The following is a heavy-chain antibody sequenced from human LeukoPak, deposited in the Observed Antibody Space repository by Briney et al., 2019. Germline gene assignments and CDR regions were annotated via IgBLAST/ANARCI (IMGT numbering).Heavy chain of an antibody. V-gene: IGHV3-21*01. CDR3: ARGSYYYDSSAVAGGDY. D-gene: IGHD3-22*01. J-gene: IGHJ4*02. CDR1: GFTFSSYE. Sequence: KSGGSLRLSCAASGFTFSSYEMNWVRQAPGKGLEWVSSISSSSSYIYYADSVKGRFTISRDNAKNSLYLQMNSLRAEDTAVYYCARGSYYYDSSAVAGGDYWGQGTLVTVSS. CDR2: ISSSSSYI.